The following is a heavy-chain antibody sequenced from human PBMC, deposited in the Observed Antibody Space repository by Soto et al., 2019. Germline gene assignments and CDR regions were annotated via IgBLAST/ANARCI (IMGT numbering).Heavy chain of an antibody. CDR3: ARGIVEGGAAIFDY. D-gene: IGHD2-2*01. J-gene: IGHJ4*02. V-gene: IGHV1-69*13. Sequence: ASVKVSCKASGGTFSSYAMSWVRQAPGQGLEWMGGIIPIFGTANYAQKFQGRVTITADESTSTAHMELSSLRSEDTAVYYCARGIVEGGAAIFDYWREGSLVTV. CDR2: IIPIFGTA. CDR1: GGTFSSYA.